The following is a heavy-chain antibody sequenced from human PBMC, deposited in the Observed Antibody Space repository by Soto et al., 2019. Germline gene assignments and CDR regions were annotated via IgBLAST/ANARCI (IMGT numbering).Heavy chain of an antibody. CDR1: GFTFNTYD. CDR3: VKSGTARLLRHSWFDT. J-gene: IGHJ5*02. D-gene: IGHD2-21*01. Sequence: EVQLVESGGGLGKPGGSLRLSCAASGFTFNTYDMNWVRQAPGKGLEWVSSITASSAYIYYADSVRGRFTISRDNAKNSRLLEMNSLGAEDTAVYYCVKSGTARLLRHSWFDTWGQGTLVSVSS. V-gene: IGHV3-21*01. CDR2: ITASSAYI.